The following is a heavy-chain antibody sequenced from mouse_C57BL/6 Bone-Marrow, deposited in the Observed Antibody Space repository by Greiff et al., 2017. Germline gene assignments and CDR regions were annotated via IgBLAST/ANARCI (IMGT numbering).Heavy chain of an antibody. V-gene: IGHV1-9*01. J-gene: IGHJ2*01. D-gene: IGHD2-3*01. CDR3: ARWLLRLLDY. CDR2: ILPGSGIT. Sequence: VQLQQSGAELMKPGASVKLSCKATGYTFTGYWIEWVKQRPGHGLEWIGEILPGSGITNYNEKFKGKATFTADTSSNTAYMQLSSLTTEDSAIYYCARWLLRLLDYWGQGTTLTVSS. CDR1: GYTFTGYW.